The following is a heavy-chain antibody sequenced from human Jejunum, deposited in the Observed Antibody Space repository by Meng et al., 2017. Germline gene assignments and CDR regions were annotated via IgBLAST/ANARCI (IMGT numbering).Heavy chain of an antibody. CDR2: VSTDGTIT. J-gene: IGHJ1*01. D-gene: IGHD3-16*01. Sequence: EVQRVASGGGLVQPGGSLRLSCAASGFTFSSHWMHWVRQAPGKGLVWLSRVSTDGTITNYADSVKGRFTISRDNAKDTVFLEMNSLRVEDTAVYYCASDRITDWGQGTLVTVSS. V-gene: IGHV3-74*01. CDR1: GFTFSSHW. CDR3: ASDRITD.